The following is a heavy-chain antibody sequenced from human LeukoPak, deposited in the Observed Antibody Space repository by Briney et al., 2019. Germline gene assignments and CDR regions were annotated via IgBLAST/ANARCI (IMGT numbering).Heavy chain of an antibody. D-gene: IGHD3-22*01. CDR3: ARPLTPYYYDSSGSRADAFDI. J-gene: IGHJ3*02. Sequence: GRSLRLSCAASGFTFSSYGMHWVRQAPGKGLEWVAVISYDGSNKYYADSVKGRFTISRDNSKNTLYLQMNSLRAEDTAVYYCARPLTPYYYDSSGSRADAFDIWGQGTMVTVSS. CDR1: GFTFSSYG. CDR2: ISYDGSNK. V-gene: IGHV3-30*03.